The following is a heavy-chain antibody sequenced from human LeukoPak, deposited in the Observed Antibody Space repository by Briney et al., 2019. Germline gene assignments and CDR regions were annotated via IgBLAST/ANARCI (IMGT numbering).Heavy chain of an antibody. CDR1: GFTFNNYA. D-gene: IGHD6-19*01. V-gene: IGHV3-23*01. CDR2: ISGTGRTT. J-gene: IGHJ4*02. CDR3: AKDSYIRGWYIDY. Sequence: GGSLRVSCAASGFTFNNYAMSWVRQAPGKRLEWVSAISGTGRTTYYADSVKGRFIISRDNSKSTLFLQMHSLRAEDTAVYYCAKDSYIRGWYIDYWGQGSLVTVSS.